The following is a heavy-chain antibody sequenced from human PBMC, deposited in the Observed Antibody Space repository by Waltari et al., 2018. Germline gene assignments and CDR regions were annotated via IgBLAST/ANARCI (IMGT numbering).Heavy chain of an antibody. CDR1: GLPFGYRG. D-gene: IGHD1-1*01. CDR3: ATTIISPGAFDV. Sequence: QVQLVESGGGVVQSGGSLRLACAASGLPFGYRGMHWVRQAPGKGLEWVEFISYEGSDKVFGVSVKGRFTISRDNAKNTVSLLMNSLKSEDTAVYYCATTIISPGAFDVWGQGTMVSVSS. V-gene: IGHV3-30*03. J-gene: IGHJ3*01. CDR2: ISYEGSDK.